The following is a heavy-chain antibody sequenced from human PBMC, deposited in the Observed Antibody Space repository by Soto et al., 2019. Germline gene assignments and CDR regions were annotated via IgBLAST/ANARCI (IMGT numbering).Heavy chain of an antibody. J-gene: IGHJ3*02. CDR2: ITWDGRNI. V-gene: IGHV3-9*01. CDR3: AKDGKGSGYYYVGAFDI. CDR1: GFTFADFV. D-gene: IGHD3-22*01. Sequence: EVQLVESGGGLIQPGRSLRLSCAASGFTFADFVMYWVRQAPGKGLEWISGITWDGRNIYYADSVTGRFTISRDNAKKSLYLQMNSLRAADTALYYCAKDGKGSGYYYVGAFDIWGQGTMVTVSS.